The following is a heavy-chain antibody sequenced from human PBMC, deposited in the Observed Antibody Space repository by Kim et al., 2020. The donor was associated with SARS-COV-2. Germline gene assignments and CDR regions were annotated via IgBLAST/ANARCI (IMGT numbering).Heavy chain of an antibody. J-gene: IGHJ5*02. D-gene: IGHD6-19*01. Sequence: SETLSLTCAVYGGSFSGYYWSWIRQPPGKGLEWIGEINHSGSTNYNPSLKSRVTISVDTSKNQFSLKLSSVTAADTAVYYCARAMPGSGWYYRWFDPWGQGTLVTVSS. CDR2: INHSGST. CDR3: ARAMPGSGWYYRWFDP. CDR1: GGSFSGYY. V-gene: IGHV4-34*01.